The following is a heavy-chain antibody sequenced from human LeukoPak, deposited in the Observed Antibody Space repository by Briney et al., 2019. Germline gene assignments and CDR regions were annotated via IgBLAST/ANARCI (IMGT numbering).Heavy chain of an antibody. V-gene: IGHV1-18*01. CDR2: ISGYNGNT. CDR1: GYTFTSYG. Sequence: ASVKVSCKASGYTFTSYGISWVRQAPGQGLEWMGWISGYNGNTNYAQELQGRVTMTTDTSTSTAYMNLRSLRSDDTAVYYCARALRHCSSTSCYVDYYYYGMDVWGQGTSVTVSS. D-gene: IGHD2-2*01. J-gene: IGHJ6*02. CDR3: ARALRHCSSTSCYVDYYYYGMDV.